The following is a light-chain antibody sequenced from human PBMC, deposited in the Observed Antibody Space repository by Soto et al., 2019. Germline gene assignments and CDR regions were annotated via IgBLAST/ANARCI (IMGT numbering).Light chain of an antibody. Sequence: EIVLTQSPATLSLSPGDKATLSCRASPSVGSYLAWYQQKPGQAPRLLIYDTSIRATGISARFSGTGSERDFTLTITSLEPEDLAVYYRQQRSNWPWTFGQVTKVEIK. CDR1: PSVGSY. CDR2: DTS. J-gene: IGKJ1*01. CDR3: QQRSNWPWT. V-gene: IGKV3-11*02.